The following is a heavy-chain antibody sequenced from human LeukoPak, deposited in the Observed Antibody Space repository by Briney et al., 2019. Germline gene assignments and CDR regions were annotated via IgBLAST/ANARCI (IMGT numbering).Heavy chain of an antibody. D-gene: IGHD6-25*01. CDR3: ARSPSSARFDP. Sequence: GGSLRLSCAASGFTFSSYSMNWVRQAPGKGLEWVSYISSSSSSIYYADSVKGRFTISRDNAKNSLYLQMNSLRAEDTAIYYCARSPSSARFDPWGQGTLVTVSS. V-gene: IGHV3-48*01. J-gene: IGHJ5*02. CDR2: ISSSSSSI. CDR1: GFTFSSYS.